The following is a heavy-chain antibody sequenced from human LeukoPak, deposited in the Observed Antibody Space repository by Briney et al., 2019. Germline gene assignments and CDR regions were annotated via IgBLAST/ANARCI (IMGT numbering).Heavy chain of an antibody. D-gene: IGHD4-23*01. V-gene: IGHV4-31*03. CDR3: ARDHGGNSRLWAFDI. CDR2: IYYSGST. J-gene: IGHJ3*02. Sequence: SETLSLTCTVSGGSISSGGYCWSWIRQHPGKGLEWIGYIYYSGSTYYNPSLKSRVTISVDTSKNQFSLKLSSVTAADTAVYYCARDHGGNSRLWAFDIWGQGTMVTVSS. CDR1: GGSISSGGYC.